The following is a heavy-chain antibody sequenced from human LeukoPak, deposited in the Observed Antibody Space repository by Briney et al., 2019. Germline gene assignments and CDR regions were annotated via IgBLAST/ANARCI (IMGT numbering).Heavy chain of an antibody. CDR2: ISGSGGST. Sequence: PGGSLRLSCAASGFTFSSYAMSWVRQAPGKGLEWVSAISGSGGSTYYADSVKGRFTISRDNSKNTLYLQMNSLRAEDTAVYYCAKSVRYCSGGSCYSGYFDYWGQGTLVTVSS. CDR3: AKSVRYCSGGSCYSGYFDY. CDR1: GFTFSSYA. J-gene: IGHJ4*02. V-gene: IGHV3-23*01. D-gene: IGHD2-15*01.